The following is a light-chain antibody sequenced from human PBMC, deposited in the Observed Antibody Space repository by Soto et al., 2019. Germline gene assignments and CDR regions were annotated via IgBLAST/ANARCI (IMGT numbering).Light chain of an antibody. CDR3: QQYHSTPWT. CDR1: QSVLYISNNKHY. CDR2: WAS. J-gene: IGKJ1*01. Sequence: DIVMTQSPDSLAVSLGERATINCKSSQSVLYISNNKHYLAWYQQKPGQPPKLLIYWASTRESGVPDRFSGSGSGTHFTLTISSLQAEDVAVYYCQQYHSTPWTFGQGTKVEIK. V-gene: IGKV4-1*01.